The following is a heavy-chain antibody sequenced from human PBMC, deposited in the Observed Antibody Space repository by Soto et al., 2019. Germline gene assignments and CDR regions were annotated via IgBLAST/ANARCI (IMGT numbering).Heavy chain of an antibody. CDR3: ARQIYDSDTGPNFQYYFDS. V-gene: IGHV5-10-1*01. CDR2: IDPSDTQT. D-gene: IGHD3-22*01. Sequence: PGGSLKISCRGSGNSFSGYWITWVRQKPGKGLEWMGRIDPSDTQTYYTPSFRGHVTISVTKSITTVFLQWSSLRASDTAMYYCARQIYDSDTGPNFQYYFDSWGQGTPVTVYS. J-gene: IGHJ4*02. CDR1: GNSFSGYW.